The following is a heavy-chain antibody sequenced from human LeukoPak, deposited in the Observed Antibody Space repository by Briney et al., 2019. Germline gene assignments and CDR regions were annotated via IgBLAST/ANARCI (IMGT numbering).Heavy chain of an antibody. CDR2: INPDSGDT. J-gene: IGHJ4*02. CDR3: ARDPVRGYYYGVEYYFDY. V-gene: IGHV1-2*02. Sequence: GASVKVSCKPSRYRFTGHDIHWVRQAPGQGLEWMGWINPDSGDTNHAQTFQGRVTMTRDTSISTDYLELSSLTSDDTAVYYCARDPVRGYYYGVEYYFDYWGQGALVTVSS. D-gene: IGHD3-22*01. CDR1: RYRFTGHD.